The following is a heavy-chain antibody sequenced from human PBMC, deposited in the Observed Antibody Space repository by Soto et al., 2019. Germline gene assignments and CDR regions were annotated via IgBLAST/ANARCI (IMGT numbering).Heavy chain of an antibody. J-gene: IGHJ6*03. Sequence: SVKVSCKASGGTFSSYTISWVRQAPGQGLEWMGRIIPILGIANYAQKFQGRVTITADKSTSTAYMELSSLRSEDTAVYYCAREVPAAISSAYYYLDVWGKGTTVTVSS. CDR1: GGTFSSYT. D-gene: IGHD2-2*01. CDR2: IIPILGIA. CDR3: AREVPAAISSAYYYLDV. V-gene: IGHV1-69*04.